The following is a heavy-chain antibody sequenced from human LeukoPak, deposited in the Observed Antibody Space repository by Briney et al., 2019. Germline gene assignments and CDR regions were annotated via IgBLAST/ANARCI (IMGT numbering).Heavy chain of an antibody. J-gene: IGHJ3*02. Sequence: GGSLRLSCAASGLRFSTLWMNWVRQAPGKGLEWVALIWYDGSNKNYADSVKGRFTISRDNSKNTLFLQMNSLRAEDTAVYYCAREASDAFDIWGQGTMVTVSS. CDR1: GLRFSTLW. CDR3: AREASDAFDI. CDR2: IWYDGSNK. V-gene: IGHV3-33*08.